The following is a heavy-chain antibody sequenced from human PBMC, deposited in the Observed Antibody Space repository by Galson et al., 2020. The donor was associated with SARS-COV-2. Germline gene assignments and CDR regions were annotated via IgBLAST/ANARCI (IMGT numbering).Heavy chain of an antibody. CDR3: SAWAAGNPEGGFDP. CDR1: GYSISSSNW. Sequence: SETLSLTCAVSGYSISSSNWWGWIRQPPGKGLEWIGYIYYSGSTYYNPSLKSRVTMSVDTSKNQFSLKLSSVTAVDTAVYYCSAWAAGNPEGGFDPWGQGTLVTVSS. CDR2: IYYSGST. D-gene: IGHD6-13*01. V-gene: IGHV4-28*01. J-gene: IGHJ5*02.